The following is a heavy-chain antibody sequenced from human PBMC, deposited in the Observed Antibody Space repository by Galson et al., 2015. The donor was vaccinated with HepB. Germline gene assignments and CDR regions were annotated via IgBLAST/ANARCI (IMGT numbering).Heavy chain of an antibody. D-gene: IGHD6-19*01. V-gene: IGHV3-7*03. CDR1: GFTFSSYW. Sequence: SLRLSCAASGFTFSSYWMSWVRQAPGKGLEWVANIKQDGSEKYYVDSVKGRFTISRDNAKNSLYLQMNSLRAEDTAVYYCARQWLVRSYYYYGMDVWGQGTTVTVSS. CDR2: IKQDGSEK. J-gene: IGHJ6*02. CDR3: ARQWLVRSYYYYGMDV.